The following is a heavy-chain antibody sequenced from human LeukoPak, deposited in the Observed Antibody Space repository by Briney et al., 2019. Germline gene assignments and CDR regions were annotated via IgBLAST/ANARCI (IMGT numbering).Heavy chain of an antibody. CDR3: AKDGVLWFGETYYFDY. CDR2: INPSDGAT. Sequence: ASVKVSCKASEYTFTKYSIHWVRQAPGQGLEWMGMINPSDGATTYAQRFQGRVTMTRDMSTTTVYMDLRSLRSEDTAVYFCAKDGVLWFGETYYFDYWGQGTLVTVSS. J-gene: IGHJ4*02. CDR1: EYTFTKYS. D-gene: IGHD3-10*01. V-gene: IGHV1-46*01.